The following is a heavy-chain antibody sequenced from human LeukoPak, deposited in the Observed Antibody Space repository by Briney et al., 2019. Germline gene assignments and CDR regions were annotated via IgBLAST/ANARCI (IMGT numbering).Heavy chain of an antibody. CDR1: GFTLSSYG. J-gene: IGHJ3*01. D-gene: IGHD6-13*01. V-gene: IGHV3-30*02. CDR2: IRYDGSNK. Sequence: GGSLRLSCAASGFTLSSYGMHWVRQAPGKGLEWVAFIRYDGSNKYYADSVKGRFTITRDNAKNSLYLQMNSLRAEDTAVYYCARDWVSTLWGQGTMVTVSS. CDR3: ARDWVSTL.